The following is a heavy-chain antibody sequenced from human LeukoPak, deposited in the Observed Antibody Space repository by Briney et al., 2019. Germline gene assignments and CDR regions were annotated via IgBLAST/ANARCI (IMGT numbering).Heavy chain of an antibody. CDR1: GGSFSGYF. Sequence: PSETLSLTCAVYGGSFSGYFWSWIGQPPAKGLEWIGEINHIGSTNYNQSLKSRVTISVDTSKNKFSLKLSSVPAADTAVYYCARTVEGVVVVAATKYYYYYMDVWGKGTTATVSS. CDR2: INHIGST. J-gene: IGHJ6*03. V-gene: IGHV4-34*01. D-gene: IGHD2-15*01. CDR3: ARTVEGVVVVAATKYYYYYMDV.